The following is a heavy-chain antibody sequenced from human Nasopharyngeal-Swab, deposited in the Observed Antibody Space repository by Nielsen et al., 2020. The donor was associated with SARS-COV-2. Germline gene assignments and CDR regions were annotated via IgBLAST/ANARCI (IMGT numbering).Heavy chain of an antibody. Sequence: APVKVSCKASGYTFTSYYMHWVRQAPGQGLEWMGIINPSGGSTSYAQKFQGRVTMTRDTSTSTVYMELSSLRSEDTAVYYCARDPEAVAPFYGMDVWGQGTTVTVSS. CDR3: ARDPEAVAPFYGMDV. CDR2: INPSGGST. J-gene: IGHJ6*02. V-gene: IGHV1-46*01. CDR1: GYTFTSYY. D-gene: IGHD6-19*01.